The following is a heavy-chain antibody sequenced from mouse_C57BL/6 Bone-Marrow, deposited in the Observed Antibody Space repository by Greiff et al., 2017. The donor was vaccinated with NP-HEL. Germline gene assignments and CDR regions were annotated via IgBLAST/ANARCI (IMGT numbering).Heavy chain of an antibody. CDR1: GYTFTSYW. V-gene: IGHV1-69*01. CDR2: IDPSDSYT. J-gene: IGHJ3*01. Sequence: QVQLQQSGAELVMPGASVKLSCKASGYTFTSYWMHWVKQRPGQGLEWIGEIDPSDSYTNYNQKFKGKSTLTVDKSSSAAYIQLSSLPSEASAVYYCARWGYYYGSSPWGQGTLVTVSA. CDR3: ARWGYYYGSSP. D-gene: IGHD1-1*01.